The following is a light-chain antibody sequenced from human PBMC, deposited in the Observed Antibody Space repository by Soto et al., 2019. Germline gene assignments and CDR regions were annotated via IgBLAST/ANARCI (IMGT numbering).Light chain of an antibody. Sequence: QSVLTQPASVSGSPGQSITISCTGTSSDVSAYDSVSWYQQRPDKAPKLMIYEVIYRPLGVSDRFSGSKSDNTASLTISGLRTEDEADYYCSSYTSSSTYLFGTGTKVTVL. J-gene: IGLJ1*01. V-gene: IGLV2-14*03. CDR3: SSYTSSSTYL. CDR2: EVI. CDR1: SSDVSAYDS.